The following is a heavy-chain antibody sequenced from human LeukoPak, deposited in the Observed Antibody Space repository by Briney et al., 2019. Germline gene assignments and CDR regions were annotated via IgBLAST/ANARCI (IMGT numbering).Heavy chain of an antibody. D-gene: IGHD1-26*01. CDR3: ARAGGSWDPENWFDP. CDR1: GGSLSSGSYY. CDR2: IYTSGST. V-gene: IGHV4-61*02. J-gene: IGHJ5*02. Sequence: SETPSLTCTVPGGSLSSGSYYWGSVRQPAGRGLEWLGRIYTSGSTNYNPSLKSRVTISVDTSKNQFSLKLSSVTAADTAVYYCARAGGSWDPENWFDPWGQGTLVTVSS.